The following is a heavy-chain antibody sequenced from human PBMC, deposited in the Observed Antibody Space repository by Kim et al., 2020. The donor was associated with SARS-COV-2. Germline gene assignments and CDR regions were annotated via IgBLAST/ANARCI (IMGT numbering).Heavy chain of an antibody. J-gene: IGHJ6*02. Sequence: GGSLRLSCAASGFTFSSYEMNWVRQAPGKGLEWVSYISSSGSTIYYADSVKGRFTISRDNAKNSLYLQMNSLRAEDTAVYYCARDPQPYDYVWGSYRFVATKLKPGGLTNYYYGMDVWGQGTTVTVSS. CDR2: ISSSGSTI. CDR3: ARDPQPYDYVWGSYRFVATKLKPGGLTNYYYGMDV. CDR1: GFTFSSYE. D-gene: IGHD3-16*02. V-gene: IGHV3-48*03.